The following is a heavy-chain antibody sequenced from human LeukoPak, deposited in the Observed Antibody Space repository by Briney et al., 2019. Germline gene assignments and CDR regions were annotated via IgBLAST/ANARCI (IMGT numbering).Heavy chain of an antibody. D-gene: IGHD5-18*01. CDR3: AKVIDSYGQGDI. V-gene: IGHV3-23*01. CDR2: ISISGAST. J-gene: IGHJ3*02. CDR1: GFTFSTYW. Sequence: PGGSLRLSCEASGFTFSTYWITWVRQAPGKGLEWVSGISISGASTYYADSVKGRFTISRDNSKNTLYLQMNSLRAEDTAVYYCAKVIDSYGQGDIWGQGTMVTVSS.